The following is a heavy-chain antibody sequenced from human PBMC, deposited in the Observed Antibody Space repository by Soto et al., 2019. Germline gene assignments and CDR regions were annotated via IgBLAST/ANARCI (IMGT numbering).Heavy chain of an antibody. V-gene: IGHV1-18*04. J-gene: IGHJ6*02. CDR2: ISAYNGNT. CDR3: ARGIVVVPAAIGETYYYYYGMDV. D-gene: IGHD2-2*02. CDR1: GYTFTSYG. Sequence: GASVKVSCKASGYTFTSYGISWVRQAPGQGLEWMGWISAYNGNTNYAQKHQGRVTMTTDTSTSTAYMELRSLRSDDTAVYYCARGIVVVPAAIGETYYYYYGMDVWGQGTTVTVS.